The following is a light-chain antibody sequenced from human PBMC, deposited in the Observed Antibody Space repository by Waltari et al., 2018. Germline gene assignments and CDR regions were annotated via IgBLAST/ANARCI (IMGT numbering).Light chain of an antibody. CDR3: QEYDDSPPWT. CDR1: QSVSSND. V-gene: IGKV3-20*01. Sequence: IVFTQSPGTLSLSPGERATLPCRASQSVSSNDLAWFQQKPGQAPRLLIYGASSRATGIPDRFSGSGSGTDFTLTISRLEPEDFAVYYCQEYDDSPPWTFGQGTKVEIK. CDR2: GAS. J-gene: IGKJ1*01.